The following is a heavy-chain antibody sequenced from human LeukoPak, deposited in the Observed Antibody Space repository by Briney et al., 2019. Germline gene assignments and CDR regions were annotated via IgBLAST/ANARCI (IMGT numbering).Heavy chain of an antibody. V-gene: IGHV3-7*03. CDR3: ARDSAYCSSTSCVGDAFDI. Sequence: GGSLRLSCAASGFTFSRNWMSWVRQAPGKGLEWVANVKHDGSEKNYVGSVKGRFTISRDNAKNSLYLQMNSLRAEDTAVYYCARDSAYCSSTSCVGDAFDIWGQRTMVTVSS. CDR1: GFTFSRNW. J-gene: IGHJ3*02. CDR2: VKHDGSEK. D-gene: IGHD2-2*01.